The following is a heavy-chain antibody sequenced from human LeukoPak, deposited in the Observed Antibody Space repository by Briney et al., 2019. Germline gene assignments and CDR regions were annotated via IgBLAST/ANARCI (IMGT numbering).Heavy chain of an antibody. CDR2: IRSKANSYAT. Sequence: GGSLKLSCAASGFTFSGSAMHWVRQASAKGLEWVGRIRSKANSYATAYAASVKGRFTISRDDSKNTAYLQMNSLKTEDTAVYYCTRLYMVRGVIPLEGYYGMDVWGQGTTVTVSS. CDR3: TRLYMVRGVIPLEGYYGMDV. CDR1: GFTFSGSA. V-gene: IGHV3-73*01. J-gene: IGHJ6*02. D-gene: IGHD3-10*01.